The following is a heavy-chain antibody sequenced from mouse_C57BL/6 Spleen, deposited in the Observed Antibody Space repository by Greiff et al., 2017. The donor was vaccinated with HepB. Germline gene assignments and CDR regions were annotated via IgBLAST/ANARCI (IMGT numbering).Heavy chain of an antibody. V-gene: IGHV3-1*01. CDR3: ARGGNRLRQDFDV. CDR2: ISYSGST. CDR1: GYSITSGYD. D-gene: IGHD2-4*01. Sequence: EVKVVESGPGMVKPSQSLSLTCTVTGYSITSGYDWHWIRHFPGNKLEWMGYISYSGSTNYNPSLKSRISITHDTSKNHFFLKLNSVTTEDTATYYCARGGNRLRQDFDVWGTGTTVTVSS. J-gene: IGHJ1*03.